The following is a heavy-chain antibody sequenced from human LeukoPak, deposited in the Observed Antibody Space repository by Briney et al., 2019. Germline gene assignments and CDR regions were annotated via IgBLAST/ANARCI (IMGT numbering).Heavy chain of an antibody. CDR2: ISSSSSYI. Sequence: PGGSLRLSCAASGFTFSSYSMNWVRQAPGKGLEWVSSISSSSSYIYYADSVKGRFTISRDNAKDSLYLQMNSLRAEGTAVYYCARDTYDSSGYYYLDYWGQGTLVTVSS. V-gene: IGHV3-21*01. CDR1: GFTFSSYS. D-gene: IGHD3-22*01. CDR3: ARDTYDSSGYYYLDY. J-gene: IGHJ4*02.